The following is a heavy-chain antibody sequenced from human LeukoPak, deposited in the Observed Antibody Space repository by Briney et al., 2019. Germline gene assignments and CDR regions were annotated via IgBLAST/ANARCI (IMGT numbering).Heavy chain of an antibody. CDR2: ISHSGST. CDR3: ATNWNYRLDY. J-gene: IGHJ4*02. V-gene: IGHV4-4*02. D-gene: IGHD1-1*01. Sequence: SGTLSLTCAVSGDSIRSGTWWGWVRQPPGKGLEWIGEISHSGSTNCNPSLKCRVTMSVDRSKSQFSLNLNSVTAADTAVYYCATNWNYRLDYWGQGTLVTVSS. CDR1: GDSIRSGTW.